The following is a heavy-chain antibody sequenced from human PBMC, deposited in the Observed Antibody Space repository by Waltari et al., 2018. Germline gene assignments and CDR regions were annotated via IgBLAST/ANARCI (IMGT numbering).Heavy chain of an antibody. J-gene: IGHJ6*02. Sequence: SLRLSCAASGFTFSSYSMNWVRQAPGKGLEWVSSISSSSSYIYYADSVKGRFTISRDNAKNSLYLQMNSLRAEDTAVYYCAANPFYYGSGRVYYYYGMDVWGQGTTVTVSS. CDR2: ISSSSSYI. CDR1: GFTFSSYS. V-gene: IGHV3-21*01. D-gene: IGHD3-10*01. CDR3: AANPFYYGSGRVYYYYGMDV.